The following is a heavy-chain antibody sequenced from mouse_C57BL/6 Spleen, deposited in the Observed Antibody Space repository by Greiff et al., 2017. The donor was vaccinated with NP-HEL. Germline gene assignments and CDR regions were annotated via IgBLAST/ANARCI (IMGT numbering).Heavy chain of an antibody. CDR3: ARGYYYGSSVDY. Sequence: VQLQQPGAELVMPGASVKLSCKASGYTFTSYWMHWVKQRPGQGLEWIGEIDPSDSYTNYNQKFKGKSTLTVDNSSSTAYMQLSSLTSEDSAVYYCARGYYYGSSVDYWGQGTTLTVSS. V-gene: IGHV1-69*01. J-gene: IGHJ2*01. CDR2: IDPSDSYT. D-gene: IGHD1-1*01. CDR1: GYTFTSYW.